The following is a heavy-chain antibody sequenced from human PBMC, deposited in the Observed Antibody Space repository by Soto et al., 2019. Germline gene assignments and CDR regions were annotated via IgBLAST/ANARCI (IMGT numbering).Heavy chain of an antibody. CDR1: GYTFTSYG. D-gene: IGHD3-22*01. CDR3: ARDYYYDSSGPGAFDI. J-gene: IGHJ3*02. Sequence: QVQLVQSGAEVKKPGASVKVSCKASGYTFTSYGISWVRQAPGQGLEWMGWISAYNGNTNYAQKLQSRVTMTTDTSTSTAYMELRSLRSDDTAVYYCARDYYYDSSGPGAFDIWGQGTMVTVSS. CDR2: ISAYNGNT. V-gene: IGHV1-18*01.